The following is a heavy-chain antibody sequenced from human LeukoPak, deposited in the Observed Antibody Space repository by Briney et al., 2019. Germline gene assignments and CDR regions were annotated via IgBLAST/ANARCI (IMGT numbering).Heavy chain of an antibody. CDR3: ARGDGYNFFDY. Sequence: PGGSLRLSCAVSGFSVTNIYISWVRQAPGKGLEWVSVFYVGGATYYADSVKGRFTISRDNSENTLYLQMKSLRAEDTAVYYCARGDGYNFFDYWGQGTLVTVSS. V-gene: IGHV3-53*01. CDR2: FYVGGAT. D-gene: IGHD5-24*01. J-gene: IGHJ4*02. CDR1: GFSVTNIY.